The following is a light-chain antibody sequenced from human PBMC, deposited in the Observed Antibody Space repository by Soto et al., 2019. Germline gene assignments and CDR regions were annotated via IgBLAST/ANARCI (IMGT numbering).Light chain of an antibody. CDR2: GAS. V-gene: IGKV3-20*01. J-gene: IGKJ4*01. Sequence: EIVLTQSPGTLSLSPXARATLSCRASQSVSRNYLVWYQQRPGQAPRLLIFGASNRATGIPDRFSGSGSGTDFSLTISRLEPEDCAVYYCQQYGNSITFGGGTKVDIK. CDR3: QQYGNSIT. CDR1: QSVSRNY.